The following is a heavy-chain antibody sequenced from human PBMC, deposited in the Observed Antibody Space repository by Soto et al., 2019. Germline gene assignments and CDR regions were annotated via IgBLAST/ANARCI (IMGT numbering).Heavy chain of an antibody. V-gene: IGHV4-34*01. CDR2: INHRGST. D-gene: IGHD6-13*01. CDR1: GGSFSGYY. J-gene: IGHJ4*02. Sequence: PSETLSLTCAVYGGSFSGYYWSWIRQPPGKGLEWIGEINHRGSTNYNPSLKSRVTISVDTSKNQFSLKLSSVTAADTAVYYCARSSRLDFWGLGILVT. CDR3: ARSSRLDF.